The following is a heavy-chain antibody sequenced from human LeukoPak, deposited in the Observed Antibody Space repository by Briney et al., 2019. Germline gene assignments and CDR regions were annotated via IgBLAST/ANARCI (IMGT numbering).Heavy chain of an antibody. CDR3: ARVSWIQLYGSAFDI. J-gene: IGHJ3*02. CDR2: IYYSGST. CDR1: GGSISSSSYY. Sequence: SETLSLTCTVSGGSISSSSYYWGWIRQPPGKGLEWIGSIYYSGSTYYNPSLKSRVTISVDTSKNQFSLKLSSVTAADTAVYYCARVSWIQLYGSAFDIWGQGTMVTVSS. D-gene: IGHD5-18*01. V-gene: IGHV4-39*07.